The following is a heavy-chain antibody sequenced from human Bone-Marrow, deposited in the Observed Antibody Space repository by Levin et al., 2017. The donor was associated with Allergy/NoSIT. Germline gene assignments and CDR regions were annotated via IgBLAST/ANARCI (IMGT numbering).Heavy chain of an antibody. CDR3: AKSQWEFYY. CDR2: ISGSGDNT. CDR1: GFTFTSYT. Sequence: PGESLKISCAASGFTFTSYTMSWVRQAPGKGLEWVSSISGSGDNTYYTDSVKGRFTISRDNSKNTLYLQMNSLRDEDTAVYYCAKSQWEFYYWGQGTLVTVSS. V-gene: IGHV3-23*01. D-gene: IGHD1-26*01. J-gene: IGHJ4*02.